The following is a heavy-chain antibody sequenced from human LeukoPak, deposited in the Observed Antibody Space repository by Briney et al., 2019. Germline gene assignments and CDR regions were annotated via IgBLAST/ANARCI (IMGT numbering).Heavy chain of an antibody. CDR2: INHSGST. CDR3: ARDYNSGYSYGYLGAFDI. V-gene: IGHV4-34*01. J-gene: IGHJ3*02. CDR1: GGSFSGYY. D-gene: IGHD5-18*01. Sequence: SETLSLTCAVYGGSFSGYYWSWIRQPPGKGLEWIGEINHSGSTNYNPSLKSRVTISVDTSKNQFSLKLSSVTAADTAVYYCARDYNSGYSYGYLGAFDIWGQGTMVTVSS.